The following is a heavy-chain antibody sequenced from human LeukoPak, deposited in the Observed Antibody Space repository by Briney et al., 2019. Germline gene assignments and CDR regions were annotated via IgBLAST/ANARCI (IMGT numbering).Heavy chain of an antibody. J-gene: IGHJ5*02. CDR2: ISANNGNT. CDR3: ARGVSGSYFGWFDP. V-gene: IGHV1-18*01. D-gene: IGHD1-26*01. CDR1: GYTFTVNG. Sequence: ASVKVSCKASGYTFTVNGISWVRQAPGQGLEWMGWISANNGNTNYAQKFQGRGTMTTDTSTTTAYMELRSLRSDDTAVYYCARGVSGSYFGWFDPWGQGTLVTVSS.